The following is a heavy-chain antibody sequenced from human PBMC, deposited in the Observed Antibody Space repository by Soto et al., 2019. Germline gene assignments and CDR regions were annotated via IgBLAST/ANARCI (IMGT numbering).Heavy chain of an antibody. CDR3: ARDRPGVYCSGGSCYSYAFDI. J-gene: IGHJ3*02. V-gene: IGHV4-31*03. CDR1: GGSISSDGYY. CDR2: IYYSGST. D-gene: IGHD2-15*01. Sequence: QVQLQESGPGLVKPSQTLSLTCTVSGGSISSDGYYWSWIRQHPGKGLEWIGYIYYSGSTYYNPSLKSRVTISVDTSKNQFSLKLSSVTAADTAVYYCARDRPGVYCSGGSCYSYAFDIWGQGTMVTVSS.